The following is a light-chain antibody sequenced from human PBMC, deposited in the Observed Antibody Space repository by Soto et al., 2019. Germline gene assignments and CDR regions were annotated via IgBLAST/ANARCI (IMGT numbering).Light chain of an antibody. CDR1: SSDVGNYNY. Sequence: QSALTQPASVSGSPGQSITISCTGTSSDVGNYNYVSWYQQHPGKDPKLMIYDVSNRPSGVSSHFSGSKSGNTASLTISGLQAEDEADYYCSSYTSNRIPIFGGGTKLTVL. CDR3: SSYTSNRIPI. J-gene: IGLJ2*01. CDR2: DVS. V-gene: IGLV2-14*01.